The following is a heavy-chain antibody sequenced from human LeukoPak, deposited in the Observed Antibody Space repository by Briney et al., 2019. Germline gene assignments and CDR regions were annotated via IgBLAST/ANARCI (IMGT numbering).Heavy chain of an antibody. CDR1: GFTFSTYV. V-gene: IGHV3-64*01. CDR3: ARAFYDILTGASDDAFDV. CDR2: ISSDGGST. J-gene: IGHJ3*01. Sequence: GGSLRLSCAASGFTFSTYVMHWVRQAPGKGLEYVSSISSDGGSTFYAKSVKGRFTISRDNSKNTLYLQMGSLRAEDMAVYYCARAFYDILTGASDDAFDVWGQGTMVTVSS. D-gene: IGHD3-9*01.